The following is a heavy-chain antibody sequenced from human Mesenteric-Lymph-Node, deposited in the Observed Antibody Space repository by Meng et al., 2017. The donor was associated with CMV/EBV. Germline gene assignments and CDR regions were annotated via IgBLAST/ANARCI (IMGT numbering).Heavy chain of an antibody. Sequence: SETLSLTCTVSGGSINCYYWSWIRQPAGKGLEWIGRFYTSGSTNYNPSLKSRVTMSVDTSKHQFSLKLTSVTAADTAVYYCARDPHGGLFDYWGQGTLVTVSS. CDR1: GGSINCYY. J-gene: IGHJ4*02. V-gene: IGHV4-4*07. CDR2: FYTSGST. CDR3: ARDPHGGLFDY. D-gene: IGHD3-10*01.